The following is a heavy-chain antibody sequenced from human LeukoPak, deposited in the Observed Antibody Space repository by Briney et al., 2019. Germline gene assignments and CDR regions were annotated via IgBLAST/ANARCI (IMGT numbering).Heavy chain of an antibody. CDR1: GFTFSSYS. D-gene: IGHD2-2*01. J-gene: IGHJ4*02. Sequence: GGSLRLSCAASGFTFSSYSMNWVRQAPGKGLEWVSSISSSSSYIYYADSVKGRFTISRDNAKNSLYLQMNSLRAEDTAVYYCARVEIPDIVVVPAAPGDYWGQGTLVTVSS. CDR2: ISSSSSYI. CDR3: ARVEIPDIVVVPAAPGDY. V-gene: IGHV3-21*01.